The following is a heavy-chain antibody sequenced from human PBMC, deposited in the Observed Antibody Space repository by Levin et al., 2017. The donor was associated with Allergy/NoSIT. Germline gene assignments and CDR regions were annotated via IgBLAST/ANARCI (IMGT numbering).Heavy chain of an antibody. J-gene: IGHJ4*02. CDR2: IYYDGST. CDR3: ARVGSGPAGVDS. V-gene: IGHV3-53*01. CDR1: GFTVSSTY. D-gene: IGHD3-3*01. Sequence: GESLKISCAASGFTVSSTYMSWVRQAPGKGLEWVSIIYYDGSTYYADSVKGRFTISRDSSKNTLYLQMNRLRAEDTAVYYCARVGSGPAGVDSWGQGTLVTVSS.